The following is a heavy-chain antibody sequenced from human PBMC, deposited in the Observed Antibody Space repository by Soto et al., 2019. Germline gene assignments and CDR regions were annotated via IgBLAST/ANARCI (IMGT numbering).Heavy chain of an antibody. D-gene: IGHD3-10*01. Sequence: HPGGSLRLSCAASGFTFSSYWMSWVRQAPGKGLEWVANIKQDGSEKYYVDSVKGRFTISRDNAKNSLYLQMNSLRAEDTAVCYCARDMVRGVVDVWGKGTTVTVSS. CDR2: IKQDGSEK. CDR3: ARDMVRGVVDV. J-gene: IGHJ6*04. CDR1: GFTFSSYW. V-gene: IGHV3-7*01.